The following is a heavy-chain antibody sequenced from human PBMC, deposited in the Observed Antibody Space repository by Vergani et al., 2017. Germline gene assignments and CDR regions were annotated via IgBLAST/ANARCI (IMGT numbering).Heavy chain of an antibody. CDR3: ARDRYGSGFYYYYMDV. D-gene: IGHD3-10*01. J-gene: IGHJ6*03. CDR1: GGSISSGGYY. V-gene: IGHV4-61*08. CDR2: IYYSGST. Sequence: QLQLQESGSGLVKPSQTLSLTCAVSGGSISSGGYYWSWIRQPPGKGLEWIGYIYYSGSTNYNPSLKSRVTISVDTSKNQFSLKLSSVTAADTAVYYCARDRYGSGFYYYYMDVWGKGTTVTVSS.